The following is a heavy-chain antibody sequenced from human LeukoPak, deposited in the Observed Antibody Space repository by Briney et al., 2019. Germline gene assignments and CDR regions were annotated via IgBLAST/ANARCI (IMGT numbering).Heavy chain of an antibody. CDR2: ISSSSSTM. J-gene: IGHJ3*02. D-gene: IGHD3-22*01. CDR1: GFTFSSYS. CDR3: ARDHHRRLYDSQARDTFDI. Sequence: GGSLRLSCAAPGFTFSSYSMNWVRQAPGKGLEWVSYISSSSSTMYYADSVKGRFSISRDNAKKSLYLQMNSLRAEDTAVYYCARDHHRRLYDSQARDTFDIWGQGTMVTVSS. V-gene: IGHV3-48*01.